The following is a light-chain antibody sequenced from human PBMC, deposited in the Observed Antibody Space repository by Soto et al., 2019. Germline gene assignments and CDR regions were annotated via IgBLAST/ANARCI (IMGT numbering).Light chain of an antibody. CDR2: DAS. V-gene: IGKV3-11*01. J-gene: IGKJ2*01. Sequence: EIVLTQSPATLSLSPGERATLSCRASQSVRTYLAWYQQKPGQAPRLLIYDASTRATGIPARFSGSGSGTDFTLTISSLEPEDSAVYYCQQFGISPRTFGQGTKLE. CDR3: QQFGISPRT. CDR1: QSVRTY.